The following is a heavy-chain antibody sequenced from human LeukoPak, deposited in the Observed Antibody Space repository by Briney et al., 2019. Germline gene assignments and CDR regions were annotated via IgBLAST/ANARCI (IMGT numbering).Heavy chain of an antibody. CDR2: IYYSGST. CDR1: GGSISSSSYY. V-gene: IGHV4-39*07. J-gene: IGHJ3*02. Sequence: SETLSLTCTVSGGSISSSSYYWGWIRQPPGKGLEWIGSIYYSGSTYCNPSLKSRVTISVDTSKNQFSLKLSSVTAADTAVYYCARDSSGDDAFDIWGQGTMVTVSS. D-gene: IGHD3-22*01. CDR3: ARDSSGDDAFDI.